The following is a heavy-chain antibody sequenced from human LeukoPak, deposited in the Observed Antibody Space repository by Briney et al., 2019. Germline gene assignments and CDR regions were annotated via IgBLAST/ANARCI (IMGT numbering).Heavy chain of an antibody. CDR1: GYSISSAYY. V-gene: IGHV4-38-2*02. Sequence: PSETLSLTCTLSGYSISSAYYWGWIWQPPGKGLEWIGSIYHSGSTYYNPSLKSRVAISVDTSKNQFSLRLSSVTAADTAVYYCARAPAETYYYDSSVENWFDPWGQGTLVTVSS. D-gene: IGHD3-22*01. J-gene: IGHJ5*02. CDR2: IYHSGST. CDR3: ARAPAETYYYDSSVENWFDP.